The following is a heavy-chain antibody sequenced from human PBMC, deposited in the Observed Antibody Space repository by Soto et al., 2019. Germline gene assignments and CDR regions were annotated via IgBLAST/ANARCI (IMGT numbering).Heavy chain of an antibody. CDR1: GGSISSYY. CDR2: IHYSGST. J-gene: IGHJ6*02. D-gene: IGHD6-25*01. CDR3: ARQVSSAWPPYYYDMDV. V-gene: IGHV4-59*08. Sequence: SETLSLTCTVSGGSISSYYRSWIRQPPGKGLEWIGHIHYSGSTNYNPSLKSRVTISVDTSKNQVSLKLSSVTAADTAMYFCARQVSSAWPPYYYDMDVWGQGTTVTVSS.